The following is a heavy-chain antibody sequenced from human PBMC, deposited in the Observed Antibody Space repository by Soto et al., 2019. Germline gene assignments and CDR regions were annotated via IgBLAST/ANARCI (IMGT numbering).Heavy chain of an antibody. D-gene: IGHD3-16*01. CDR2: IYWDDDK. J-gene: IGHJ4*02. Sequence: QITLKESGPTLVKPTQTLTLTCTFSGFSLTSRPVGVGWVRQPPGKALEWLAFIYWDDDKRYSPSLRSTLTVTKDASKYQVVLTLTSMDPVDTATYYCAHRRNYDGSWNEGVFDYWGQGILVTVSS. CDR3: AHRRNYDGSWNEGVFDY. CDR1: GFSLTSRPVG. V-gene: IGHV2-5*02.